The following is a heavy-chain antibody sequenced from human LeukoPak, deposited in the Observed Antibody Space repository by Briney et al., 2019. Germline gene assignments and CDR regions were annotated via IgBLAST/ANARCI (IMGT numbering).Heavy chain of an antibody. CDR3: ARGTYYYDSSGYYSYFDY. V-gene: IGHV1-2*02. Sequence: ASVKVSCKASGYTFTGYYMHWVRQAPGQGLGLMGWINPNSGGANYAQKFQGRVTMTRDTSISTAYVELSRLRSDDTAVYYCARGTYYYDSSGYYSYFDYWGQGTLVTVSS. D-gene: IGHD3-22*01. CDR1: GYTFTGYY. CDR2: INPNSGGA. J-gene: IGHJ4*02.